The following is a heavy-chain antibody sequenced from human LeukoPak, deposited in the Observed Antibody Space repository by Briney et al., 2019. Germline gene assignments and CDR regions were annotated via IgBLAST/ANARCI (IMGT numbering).Heavy chain of an antibody. CDR1: GFIFSSYE. CDR2: ISSSGTII. V-gene: IGHV3-48*03. CDR3: ARGARVRHSSSSDYYDYSGMDV. J-gene: IGHJ6*02. D-gene: IGHD6-13*01. Sequence: GGSLRLPCAASGFIFSSYEMNWVRQAPGKGLEWVSYISSSGTIIYDADSVKGRFTISRDNAKNSLYLRMNSLRAEDTAVYYCARGARVRHSSSSDYYDYSGMDVWGQGTTVTVSS.